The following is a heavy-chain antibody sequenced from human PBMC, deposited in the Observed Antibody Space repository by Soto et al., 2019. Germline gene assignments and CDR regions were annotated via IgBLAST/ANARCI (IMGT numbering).Heavy chain of an antibody. CDR2: ITPFNGNT. CDR1: GYTFTYRY. V-gene: IGHV1-45*02. J-gene: IGHJ6*02. CDR3: ASGLQDYYGMDV. Sequence: QMQLVQSGAEVKKTGSSVKVSCKASGYTFTYRYLHWVRLAPGQALEWMGWITPFNGNTNYAQKFQDRVTITRDRSMSTAYMELSSLRSEDTAMYYCASGLQDYYGMDVWGQGTTVTVSS.